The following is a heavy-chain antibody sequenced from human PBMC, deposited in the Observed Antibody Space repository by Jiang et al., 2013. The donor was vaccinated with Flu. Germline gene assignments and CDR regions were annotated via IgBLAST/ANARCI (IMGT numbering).Heavy chain of an antibody. CDR2: INHSGST. CDR3: VRALYCSSASCPFDY. J-gene: IGHJ4*02. Sequence: LLKPSETLSLTCAVYGGSFSGYSWSWIRQPPGKGLEWIGDINHSGSTYYSPSLKSRATISVDTSKNQFSLKLSSVTAADTAVYYCVRALYCSSASCPFDYWGQGTLVTVSS. V-gene: IGHV4-34*01. D-gene: IGHD2-2*01. CDR1: GGSFSGYS.